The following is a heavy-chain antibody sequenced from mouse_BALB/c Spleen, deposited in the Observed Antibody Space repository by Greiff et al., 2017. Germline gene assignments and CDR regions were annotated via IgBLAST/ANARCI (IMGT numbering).Heavy chain of an antibody. CDR1: GFTFSSYA. V-gene: IGHV5-9-4*01. J-gene: IGHJ4*01. CDR2: ISSGGSYT. Sequence: EVKLVESGGGLVKPGGSLKLSCAASGFTFSSYAMSWVRQSPEKRLEWVAEISSGGSYTYYPDTVTGRFTISRDNAKNTLYLEMSSLKSEDTAMYYCTRLTNYAMDYWGQGTSVTVSS. D-gene: IGHD2-12*01. CDR3: TRLTNYAMDY.